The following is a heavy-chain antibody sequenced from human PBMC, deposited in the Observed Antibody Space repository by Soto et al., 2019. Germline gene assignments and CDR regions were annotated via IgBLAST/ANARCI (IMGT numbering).Heavy chain of an antibody. V-gene: IGHV3-23*01. J-gene: IGHJ4*02. D-gene: IGHD6-13*01. CDR3: AMGLAAAGPFDY. CDR2: ISGSGGTT. Sequence: GGSLRLSFAASGFTFSSSPMSWVRQAPGKGLEWVSAISGSGGTTFYADPVNGRFTISRDNSKKKLFLQMSSLRAEDTAAYYCAMGLAAAGPFDYWGQGTLVTVSS. CDR1: GFTFSSSP.